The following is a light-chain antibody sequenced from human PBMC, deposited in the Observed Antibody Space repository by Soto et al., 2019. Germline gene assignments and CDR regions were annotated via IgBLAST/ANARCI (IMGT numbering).Light chain of an antibody. CDR2: AAS. J-gene: IGKJ4*01. Sequence: DIQASRSPSCLPAAAGDRFTVSFRANQTISTYLNWYQQKPGKAPKLLIYAASSLQSGVPSRFSGSGSGTDFTLTISSLQPEDFATYYCQQANSSPLTFGRGTKVDIK. CDR3: QQANSSPLT. V-gene: IGKV1-39*01. CDR1: QTISTY.